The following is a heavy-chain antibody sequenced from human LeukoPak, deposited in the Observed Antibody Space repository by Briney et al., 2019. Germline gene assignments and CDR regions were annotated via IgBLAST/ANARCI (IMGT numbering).Heavy chain of an antibody. CDR1: GYTFTSYY. Sequence: ASVKVSCKASGYTFTSYYMHWVRQAPGQGLEWMGIINPSGGSTSYAQKFQGRVTMTRDTSTSTVYMKLSSLRSEDTAVYYCARDKKGGAVEILGPTVYYYYYGMDVWGQGATVTVSS. J-gene: IGHJ6*02. CDR2: INPSGGST. CDR3: ARDKKGGAVEILGPTVYYYYYGMDV. V-gene: IGHV1-46*01. D-gene: IGHD3-16*01.